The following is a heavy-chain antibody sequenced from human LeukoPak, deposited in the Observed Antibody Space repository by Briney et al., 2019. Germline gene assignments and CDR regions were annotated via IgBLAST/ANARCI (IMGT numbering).Heavy chain of an antibody. CDR2: ISGSGGST. Sequence: SGGSLRLSFAASGFTFSSYAMSWVRQAPGKGLEWGLAISGSGGSTYYAASVKGRFTISRDNSKNTLYLQMNSLRAEDTAVYYCAITSGDYWGQGTLVTVSS. D-gene: IGHD3-10*01. V-gene: IGHV3-23*01. CDR1: GFTFSSYA. J-gene: IGHJ4*02. CDR3: AITSGDY.